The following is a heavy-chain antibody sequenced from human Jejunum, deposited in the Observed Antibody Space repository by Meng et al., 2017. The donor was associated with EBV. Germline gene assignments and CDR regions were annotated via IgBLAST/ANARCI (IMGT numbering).Heavy chain of an antibody. CDR3: AKSNDYSLNS. D-gene: IGHD4-11*01. CDR1: CDLTSSSHW. V-gene: IGHV4-4*02. CDR2: MHPGGST. Sequence: EVVQGGAEGKVHASGLLSCTVASDCDLTSSSHWWVRVRQAQGKGLEWFGEMHPGGSTNYNPSLRSRVTISVDNSKTQFSLKLTSVTAADTVVYYCAKSNDYSLNSWGQGTLVTVSS. J-gene: IGHJ4*02.